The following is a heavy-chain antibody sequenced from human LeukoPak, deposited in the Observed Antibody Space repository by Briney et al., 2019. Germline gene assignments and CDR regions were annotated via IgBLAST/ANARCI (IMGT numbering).Heavy chain of an antibody. CDR3: ARDKYCSSTSCYTGFDY. D-gene: IGHD2-2*02. V-gene: IGHV1-18*01. CDR1: GYTFTSYG. CDR2: ISAYNGNT. J-gene: IGHJ4*02. Sequence: GASVKVSCKASGYTFTSYGISWVRQAPGQGREWMGWISAYNGNTNYAQKLQGRVTMTTDTSTSTAYMELRSLRSDDTAVYYCARDKYCSSTSCYTGFDYWGQGTLVTVSS.